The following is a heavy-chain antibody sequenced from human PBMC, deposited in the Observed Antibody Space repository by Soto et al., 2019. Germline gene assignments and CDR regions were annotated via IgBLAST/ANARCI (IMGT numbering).Heavy chain of an antibody. V-gene: IGHV1-2*07. CDR1: GYTFTDYY. J-gene: IGHJ5*02. D-gene: IGHD4-17*01. Sequence: GGSVKVSFQASGYTFTDYYLHLVRQAPGQGLEWMGWIDPTSGGTKYARKFHVRVTMTRDTSTSTAYMELSRLKSDDTAIYYCARDSPLTTGWFDPWGQGTLVTVSS. CDR3: ARDSPLTTGWFDP. CDR2: IDPTSGGT.